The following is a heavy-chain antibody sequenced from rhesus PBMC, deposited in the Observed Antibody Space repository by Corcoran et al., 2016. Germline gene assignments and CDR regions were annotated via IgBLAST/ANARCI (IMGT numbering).Heavy chain of an antibody. CDR1: GASISRNY. CDR3: ARSGYCIRGVCYAYDALAF. Sequence: QVLLQESGPGLVKPSENLPLTCAASGASISRNYWIWIRLHPGKGLAWHGVTYRGGGGGGTSCNPTLKSQVTIAKYTATSQFFLKLGSVTDADTAMNYFARSGYCIRGVCYAYDALAFWGQGLRVTVSS. CDR2: TYRGGGGGGT. D-gene: IGHD2-39*01. V-gene: IGHV4S6*01. J-gene: IGHJ3*01.